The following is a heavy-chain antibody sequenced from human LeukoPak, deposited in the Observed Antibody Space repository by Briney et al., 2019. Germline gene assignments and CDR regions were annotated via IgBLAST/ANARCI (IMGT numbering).Heavy chain of an antibody. J-gene: IGHJ6*02. V-gene: IGHV4-30-4*02. CDR3: ARDTQDYGMDV. CDR2: IFYSGST. CDR1: GGSIISADHY. Sequence: NPSETLSLTCTVSGGSIISADHYWSWIRQPPGKGLEWIGYIFYSGSTYYNPSLKSRLTISVDTSKNQFSLKLSSVTAADTAVYYCARDTQDYGMDVWGQGTTVTVSS.